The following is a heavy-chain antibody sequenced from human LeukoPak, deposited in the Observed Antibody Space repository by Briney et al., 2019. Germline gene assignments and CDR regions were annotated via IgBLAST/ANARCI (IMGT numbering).Heavy chain of an antibody. Sequence: GGSQRLSCAVSGFTFSRYAMNWVRQAPGKGLEWVSYISSSSRTIHYADSVKGRFTISRDNAKNSLYLQMNSLRAEDTAVYYCARIMTQQMVFDYWGQGTLVTVSS. D-gene: IGHD6-13*01. CDR1: GFTFSRYA. CDR2: ISSSSRTI. J-gene: IGHJ4*02. V-gene: IGHV3-48*04. CDR3: ARIMTQQMVFDY.